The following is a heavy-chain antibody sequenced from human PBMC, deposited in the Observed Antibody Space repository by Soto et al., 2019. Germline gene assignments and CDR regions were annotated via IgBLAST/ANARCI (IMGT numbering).Heavy chain of an antibody. CDR1: GGTFSTYT. V-gene: IGHV1-69*02. CDR2: IIPMLDIT. D-gene: IGHD6-13*01. Sequence: QVQLVQSGAEVKKPGSSVKFACKASGGTFSTYTIIWVRQAPGQGLEWMGRIIPMLDITNNAQRFQGRVTITADKSTSTAYMELSSLRSEDTAVYYCTLGSWSAETFDIWGRGTMVTVSS. J-gene: IGHJ3*02. CDR3: TLGSWSAETFDI.